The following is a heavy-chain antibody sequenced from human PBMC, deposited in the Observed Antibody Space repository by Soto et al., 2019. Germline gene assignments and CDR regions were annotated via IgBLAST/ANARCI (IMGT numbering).Heavy chain of an antibody. J-gene: IGHJ4*02. CDR3: ASGRCHSRTYDY. D-gene: IGHD2-15*01. V-gene: IGHV1-69*01. CDR1: GGTFSSNA. Sequence: QVQLVQSGTEVKKPGSSVKVSCKASGGTFSSNAINWVRQAPGQGLEWMGGIIPILGTADYAQKFQGRVTITADESTRTAYMELSSLRSEDTAVYYCASGRCHSRTYDYWGQGTLVTVSS. CDR2: IIPILGTA.